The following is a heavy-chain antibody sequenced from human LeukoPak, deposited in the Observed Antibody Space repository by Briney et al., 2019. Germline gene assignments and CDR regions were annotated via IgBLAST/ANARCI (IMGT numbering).Heavy chain of an antibody. D-gene: IGHD5-18*01. Sequence: ASVKVSCKASGYTFTSYAISRVRQAPGQGLEWMGWISGYNGNTKYAQKVQGRVTMTTDTSTSTAYMELRSLRSDDTAVYYCARGYSYGSDYYYGMDVWGQGTTVTVFS. CDR1: GYTFTSYA. V-gene: IGHV1-18*01. CDR3: ARGYSYGSDYYYGMDV. CDR2: ISGYNGNT. J-gene: IGHJ6*02.